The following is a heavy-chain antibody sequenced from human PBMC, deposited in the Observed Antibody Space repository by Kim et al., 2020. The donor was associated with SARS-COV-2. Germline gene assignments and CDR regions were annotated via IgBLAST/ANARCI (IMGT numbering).Heavy chain of an antibody. CDR2: INPSGGTT. CDR3: ARLVVSYGYAFDY. CDR1: GYTFTSYY. D-gene: IGHD5-18*01. Sequence: ASVKVSCKASGYTFTSYYMHWVRQAPVQGLEWMGVINPSGGTTTYAQKFQGRVSMTRDRSTSTVYMELSRLRSEDTAVYYCARLVVSYGYAFDYWGQGTLITVSS. V-gene: IGHV1-46*01. J-gene: IGHJ4*02.